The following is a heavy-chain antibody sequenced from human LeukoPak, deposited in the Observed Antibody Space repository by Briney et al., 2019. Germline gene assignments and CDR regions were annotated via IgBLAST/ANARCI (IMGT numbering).Heavy chain of an antibody. CDR2: ITSSSSYI. V-gene: IGHV3-21*01. J-gene: IGHJ6*02. CDR3: ARGTTDYIGMDV. CDR1: AFTFSTYS. D-gene: IGHD4-17*01. Sequence: GGSLRLSCTASAFTFSTYSMNWVRQAPGKGLEWVSSITSSSSYIYYADSVKGRFTISRDNAQNSLYLQMNSLRADDTAVYYCARGTTDYIGMDVWGQGTPVTVSS.